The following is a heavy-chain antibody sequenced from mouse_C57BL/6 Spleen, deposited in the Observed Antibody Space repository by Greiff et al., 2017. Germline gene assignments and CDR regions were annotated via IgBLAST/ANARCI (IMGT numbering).Heavy chain of an antibody. CDR2: IDPSDSYT. CDR3: ARSGETDEVYY. Sequence: QVQLQQPGAELVMPGASVKLSCKASGYTFTSYWMHWVKQRPGQGLEWIGEIDPSDSYTNYNQKFKGKSTLTVDKSSSTAYMQLSSLTSEDSAVYYCARSGETDEVYYWGQGTLVTVSA. V-gene: IGHV1-69*01. CDR1: GYTFTSYW. J-gene: IGHJ3*01. D-gene: IGHD3-1*01.